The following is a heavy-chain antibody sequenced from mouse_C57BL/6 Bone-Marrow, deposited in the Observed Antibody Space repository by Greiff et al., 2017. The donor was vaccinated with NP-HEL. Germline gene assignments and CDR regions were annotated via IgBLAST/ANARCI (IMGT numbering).Heavy chain of an antibody. V-gene: IGHV15-2*01. Sequence: VKLQESGSELRSPGSSVKLSCKDFDSEVFPIAYMSWVRQKPGHGFAWIGGILPSIGRTIYGEKFEDKATLDADTLSNTAYLELNSLTSEDSAIYYCARPYGSLHWYFDVWGTGTTVTVSS. D-gene: IGHD1-1*01. CDR2: ILPSIGRT. CDR1: DSEVFPIAY. CDR3: ARPYGSLHWYFDV. J-gene: IGHJ1*03.